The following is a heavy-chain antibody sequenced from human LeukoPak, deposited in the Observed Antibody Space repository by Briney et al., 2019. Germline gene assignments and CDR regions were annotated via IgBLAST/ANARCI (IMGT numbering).Heavy chain of an antibody. CDR2: ISSSSSYI. D-gene: IGHD5-18*01. CDR1: GFTFSSYS. Sequence: GGSLRLSCAASGFTFSSYSMNWVRQAPGKGLEWVSSISSSSSYIYYADSVKGRFTISRDNAKNSLYLQMNSLRAEDTAVYYCARVLDTAMAYFDYGGQGTRVTVSS. J-gene: IGHJ4*02. V-gene: IGHV3-21*01. CDR3: ARVLDTAMAYFDY.